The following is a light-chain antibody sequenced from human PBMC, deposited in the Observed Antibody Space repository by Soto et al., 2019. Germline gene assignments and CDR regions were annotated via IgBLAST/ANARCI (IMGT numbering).Light chain of an antibody. CDR3: QQYGTSEII. J-gene: IGKJ5*01. CDR2: DTS. V-gene: IGKV3-20*01. Sequence: DIVLTQSPDTLSLSPGNRATLSCRASQSLTNSYIALYQVNPGQARRLLIYDTSSRATGIPDRFRGSGSGTDFTLTITRLEPEDFAVFYCQQYGTSEIIFGQGTRLEI. CDR1: QSLTNSY.